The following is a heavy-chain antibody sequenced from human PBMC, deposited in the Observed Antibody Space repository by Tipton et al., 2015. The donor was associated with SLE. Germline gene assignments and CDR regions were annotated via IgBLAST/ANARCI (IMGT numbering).Heavy chain of an antibody. J-gene: IGHJ2*01. CDR1: GGSFSGYY. CDR2: IYYSGST. V-gene: IGHV4-34*01. CDR3: ASTRLDIVVVWYFDL. Sequence: TLSLTCAVYGGSFSGYYWSCIRQPPGKGLEWIGSIYYSGSTYYNPSLKSRVTISVDTSKNQFSLKLSSVTAADTAVYYCASTRLDIVVVWYFDLWGRGTLVTVSS. D-gene: IGHD2-21*01.